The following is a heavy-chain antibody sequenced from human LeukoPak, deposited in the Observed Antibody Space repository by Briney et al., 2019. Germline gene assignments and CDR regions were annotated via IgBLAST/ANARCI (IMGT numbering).Heavy chain of an antibody. Sequence: SVKVSCKASGGTFSSYAISWVRQAPGQGLEWMGGIIPIFGTANYAQKFQGRVTITANESTSTAYMELSSLRSEDTAVYYCARVYNWNPDAFDIWGQGTMVTVSS. D-gene: IGHD1-20*01. J-gene: IGHJ3*02. CDR2: IIPIFGTA. CDR1: GGTFSSYA. CDR3: ARVYNWNPDAFDI. V-gene: IGHV1-69*13.